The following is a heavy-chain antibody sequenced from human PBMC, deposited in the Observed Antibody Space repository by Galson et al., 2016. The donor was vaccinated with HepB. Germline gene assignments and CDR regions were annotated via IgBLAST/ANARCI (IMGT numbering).Heavy chain of an antibody. CDR3: ARDRSPYEPLGPDY. CDR2: IASGSRVI. Sequence: SLRLSCAASGFTFRTYTMTWVRQAPGKGLEWVSSIASGSRVIYYADSLKGRFTVSRDNAKNFLYLHMTGLRPEDTAVYYCARDRSPYEPLGPDYWGQGTLVTVS. D-gene: IGHD1-14*01. J-gene: IGHJ4*02. CDR1: GFTFRTYT. V-gene: IGHV3-21*06.